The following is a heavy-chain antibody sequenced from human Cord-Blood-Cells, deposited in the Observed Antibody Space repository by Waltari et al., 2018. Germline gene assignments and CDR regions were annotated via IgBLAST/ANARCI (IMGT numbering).Heavy chain of an antibody. Sequence: QVQLVQSGAEVKKPGASVKVACKASGNTFTSEDINRVRTDTAQGLEWMGWMNPNSGNTGYAQKFQGTVTITRNTSISTAYMELSSLRSEDTAVYYCARGPLSGYSSSSPLYYYYMDVWGKGTTVTVSS. CDR2: MNPNSGNT. CDR3: ARGPLSGYSSSSPLYYYYMDV. D-gene: IGHD6-13*01. CDR1: GNTFTSED. V-gene: IGHV1-8*03. J-gene: IGHJ6*03.